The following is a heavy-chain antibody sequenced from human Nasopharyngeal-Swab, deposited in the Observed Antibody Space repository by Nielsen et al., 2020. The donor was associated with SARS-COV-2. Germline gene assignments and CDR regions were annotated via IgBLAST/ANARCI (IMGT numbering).Heavy chain of an antibody. V-gene: IGHV3-30-3*01. Sequence: SLKTSCAASGFTFSSYAMHWVRQAPGKGLEWVAVISYDGSNKYYADSVKGRFTISRDNSKNTLYLQMNSLRAEDTAVYYCARVKRSSGWYAYYFDYWGQGTLVTVSS. D-gene: IGHD6-19*01. CDR3: ARVKRSSGWYAYYFDY. CDR2: ISYDGSNK. J-gene: IGHJ4*02. CDR1: GFTFSSYA.